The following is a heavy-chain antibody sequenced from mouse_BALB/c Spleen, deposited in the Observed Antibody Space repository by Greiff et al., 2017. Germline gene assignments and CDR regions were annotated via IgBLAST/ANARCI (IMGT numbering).Heavy chain of an antibody. V-gene: IGHV3-2*02. Sequence: EVKLVESGPGLVKPSQSLSLTCTVTGYSITSDYAWYWNRQFPGNKLEWMGDISYTGSTSYNPSLKSRNSITRDTSKNQFFLQLNSVTTEDTATYYCAGEDGYRYEGGWYFDVWGAGTTVTVSS. CDR2: ISYTGST. CDR1: GYSITSDYA. CDR3: AGEDGYRYEGGWYFDV. J-gene: IGHJ1*01. D-gene: IGHD2-14*01.